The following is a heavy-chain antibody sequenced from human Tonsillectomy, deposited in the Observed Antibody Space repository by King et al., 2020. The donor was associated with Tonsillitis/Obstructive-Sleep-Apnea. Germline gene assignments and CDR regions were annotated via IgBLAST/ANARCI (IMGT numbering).Heavy chain of an antibody. CDR3: ARDYPHCSGGSCHPYYMDV. D-gene: IGHD2-15*01. CDR2: INPGGGST. Sequence: QLVQSGAEVKKPGASVKVSCKASGYTFTSYYIHWVRQAPGQGLEWMGIINPGGGSTSYAQKFQGRVTMTRDTSTSTVYMELSSLSSEDTAVYYCARDYPHCSGGSCHPYYMDVWGKGTTVTVSS. V-gene: IGHV1-46*01. J-gene: IGHJ6*03. CDR1: GYTFTSYY.